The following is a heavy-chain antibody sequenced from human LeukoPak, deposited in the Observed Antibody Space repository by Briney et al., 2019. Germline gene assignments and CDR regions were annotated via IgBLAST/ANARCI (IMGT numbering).Heavy chain of an antibody. V-gene: IGHV3-66*01. Sequence: GGSLRLSCAASGFTVSSNYMSWVRQAPGKGLEWVSVIHSGGSTYYADSVKGRFTISRDNSKNTLYLQMNSLRAEDTAVYYCARTIVVVNNWFDPWGQGTLVTVSS. CDR2: IHSGGST. D-gene: IGHD3-22*01. CDR1: GFTVSSNY. J-gene: IGHJ5*02. CDR3: ARTIVVVNNWFDP.